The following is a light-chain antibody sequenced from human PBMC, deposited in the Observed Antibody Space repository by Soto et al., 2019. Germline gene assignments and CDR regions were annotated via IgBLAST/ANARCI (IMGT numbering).Light chain of an antibody. CDR3: SSYTISGSRV. V-gene: IGLV2-14*03. J-gene: IGLJ2*01. CDR2: DVS. CDR1: SSDVGRYNY. Sequence: SALTQPASVSGSPGQSITISCTGTSSDVGRYNYVSWYQQHPGKAPKVMIYDVSFRPSGVSNRFSGSKSGNTASLTISGLQAEDEADYYCSSYTISGSRVFGGGTKLTVL.